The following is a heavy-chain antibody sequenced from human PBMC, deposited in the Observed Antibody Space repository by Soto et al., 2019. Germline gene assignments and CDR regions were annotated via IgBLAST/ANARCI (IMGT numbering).Heavy chain of an antibody. V-gene: IGHV1-18*01. CDR1: GYRFSSFG. CDR2: ISAYNGNT. CDR3: ARPLDYYFYAMDA. Sequence: ASVKVSCKASGYRFSSFGIIWVRQAPGQGLEWMGWISAYNGNTNYAQKFQGRATMSTDTSTSSAYMELRSLRSDDTAVYYCARPLDYYFYAMDAWGQGTTVTSP. J-gene: IGHJ6*02.